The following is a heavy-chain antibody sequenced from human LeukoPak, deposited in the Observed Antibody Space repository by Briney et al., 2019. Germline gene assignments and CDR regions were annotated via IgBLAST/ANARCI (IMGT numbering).Heavy chain of an antibody. J-gene: IGHJ4*02. CDR2: INTNTGNP. CDR3: ASTYYYDSSGSQTLDH. V-gene: IGHV7-4-1*02. Sequence: ASVKVSCKASGYTFTSYAMNWVRQAPGQGLEWMGWINTNTGNPTYAQGFTGRFAFSLDTSVSTAYLQISSLKAEDTAVYYCASTYYYDSSGSQTLDHWGQGTLVTVSS. CDR1: GYTFTSYA. D-gene: IGHD3-22*01.